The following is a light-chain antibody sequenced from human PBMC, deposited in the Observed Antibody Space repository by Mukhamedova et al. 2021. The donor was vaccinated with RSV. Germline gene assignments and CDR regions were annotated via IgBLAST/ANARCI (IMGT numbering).Light chain of an antibody. Sequence: SGIPDRFSGSKSETTASLTISGLQPEDEADYYCSTWDYKHSVWVFGGGTKLTVL. CDR3: STWDYKHSVWV. V-gene: IGLV1-44*01. J-gene: IGLJ3*02.